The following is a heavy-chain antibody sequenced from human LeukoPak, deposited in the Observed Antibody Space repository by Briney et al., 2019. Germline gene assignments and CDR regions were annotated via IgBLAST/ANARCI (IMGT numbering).Heavy chain of an antibody. CDR2: INAGNGNT. J-gene: IGHJ5*02. Sequence: ASVKVSCKASGYTFTSYAMHWVRQAPGQRLEWMGWINAGNGNTKYSQKFQGRVTITRDPSASTAYMELSSLRSEDTAVYYCARDLNAGGYSSSWFDPWGQGTLVTVSS. CDR1: GYTFTSYA. D-gene: IGHD5-18*01. CDR3: ARDLNAGGYSSSWFDP. V-gene: IGHV1-3*01.